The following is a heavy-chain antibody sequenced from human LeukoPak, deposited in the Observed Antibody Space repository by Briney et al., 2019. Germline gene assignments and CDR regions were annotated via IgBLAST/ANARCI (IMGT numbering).Heavy chain of an antibody. D-gene: IGHD1-1*01. CDR3: ARIGSYNEFDY. J-gene: IGHJ4*02. Sequence: SGPTLVNPTQTLTLTCTFSGFSLSTSGMRVSWIRQPPGKALEWLARIDWDDDKFYSTSLKTRLTISKDTSKDQVVLTMTNMDPVDTATYHCARIGSYNEFDYWGQGTLVTVSS. CDR2: IDWDDDK. CDR1: GFSLSTSGMR. V-gene: IGHV2-70*04.